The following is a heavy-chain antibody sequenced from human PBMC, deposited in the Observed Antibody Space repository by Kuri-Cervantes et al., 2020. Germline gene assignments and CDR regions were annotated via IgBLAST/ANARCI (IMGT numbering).Heavy chain of an antibody. CDR1: GYTFTSYS. D-gene: IGHD3-3*01. Sequence: ASVKVSCKASGYTFTSYSLHWVRQAPGQRLEWMGWINAGNGQTKYSQKFQGRVTFTRDTAASTAYMELSSLRSDDTAVYYCARLITIFGGDAFDIWGQGTLVTVSS. CDR3: ARLITIFGGDAFDI. CDR2: INAGNGQT. J-gene: IGHJ3*02. V-gene: IGHV1-3*01.